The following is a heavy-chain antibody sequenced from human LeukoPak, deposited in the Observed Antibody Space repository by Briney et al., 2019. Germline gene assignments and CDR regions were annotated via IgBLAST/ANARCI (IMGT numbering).Heavy chain of an antibody. J-gene: IGHJ4*02. CDR1: GFTFSSHW. Sequence: PGGSLRLSCAASGFTFSSHWMHWVRQAPGKGLVWVSRIESDGSTKMYADSVRGRFTISRDNAKNTLYLQMNSLRAEDTAIYYCAREHRGAGATVDYWGQGTLVTVSS. V-gene: IGHV3-74*03. CDR2: IESDGSTK. CDR3: AREHRGAGATVDY. D-gene: IGHD1-26*01.